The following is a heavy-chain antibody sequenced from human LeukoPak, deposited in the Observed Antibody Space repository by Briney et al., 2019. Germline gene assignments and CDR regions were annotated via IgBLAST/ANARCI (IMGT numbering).Heavy chain of an antibody. CDR1: GYSISSGYY. CDR2: IYHSGST. J-gene: IGHJ4*02. CDR3: ARGMATDN. Sequence: PSETLSLTCTVSGYSISSGYYWGWIRQPPGKGLEWIGSIYHSGSTYYNPSLKSRVTISVDTSKNQFSLKLSSVTAADTAVYYCARGMATDNWGQGTLVTVSS. D-gene: IGHD5-24*01. V-gene: IGHV4-38-2*02.